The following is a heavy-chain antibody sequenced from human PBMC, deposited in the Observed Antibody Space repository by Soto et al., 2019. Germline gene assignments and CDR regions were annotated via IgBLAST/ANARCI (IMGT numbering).Heavy chain of an antibody. J-gene: IGHJ4*02. CDR2: IKFDGSIT. Sequence: DVQVVESGGRLVQPGGSLRLSCAASGFTFSNYWLHWVRQTPGKGLVWVSRIKFDGSITNYADSVKGRVTLSRDNAKNTVYLQMDSLRADDTAVYYCARGARNYYYFDYWGQGTVVTVSS. CDR1: GFTFSNYW. V-gene: IGHV3-74*01. D-gene: IGHD1-7*01. CDR3: ARGARNYYYFDY.